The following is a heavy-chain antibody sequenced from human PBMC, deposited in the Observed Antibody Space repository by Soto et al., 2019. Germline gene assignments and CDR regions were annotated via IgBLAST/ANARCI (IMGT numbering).Heavy chain of an antibody. V-gene: IGHV1-69*02. CDR1: GGTFSSYT. J-gene: IGHJ4*02. D-gene: IGHD3-16*01. CDR2: IIPILGIA. CDR3: ARGRGGGHFDY. Sequence: QVQLVQSGAEVKKPGSSVKVSCKASGGTFSSYTISWVRQAPGQGLEWMGRIIPILGIANYAQKFQGRVKITADKSTSTAYMELSSLRSEDTAVYYCARGRGGGHFDYWGQGTLVTVSS.